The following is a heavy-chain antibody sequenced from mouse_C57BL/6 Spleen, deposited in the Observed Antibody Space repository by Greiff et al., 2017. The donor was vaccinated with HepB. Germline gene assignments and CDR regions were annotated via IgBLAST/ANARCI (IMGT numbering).Heavy chain of an antibody. CDR1: GYSITSGYY. J-gene: IGHJ2*01. CDR3: ARRTHGFDY. Sequence: ESGPGLVKPSQSLSLTCSVTGYSITSGYYWNWIRQFPGNKLEWMGYISYDGSNNYNPSLKNRISITRDTSKNQFFLKLNSVTTEDTATYYCARRTHGFDYWGQGTTLTVSS. CDR2: ISYDGSN. V-gene: IGHV3-6*01.